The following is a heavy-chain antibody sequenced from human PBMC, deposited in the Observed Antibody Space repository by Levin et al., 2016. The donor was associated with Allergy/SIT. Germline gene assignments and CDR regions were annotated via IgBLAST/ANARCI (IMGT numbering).Heavy chain of an antibody. CDR2: IIPIFGTA. J-gene: IGHJ6*02. D-gene: IGHD2/OR15-2a*01. V-gene: IGHV1-69*13. CDR1: GGTFSSYA. Sequence: SVKVSCKASGGTFSSYAISWVRQAPGQGLEWMGGIIPIFGTANYAQKFQGRVTITADESTSTAYMELSSLRSEDTAVYYCARDLPMDSMSHYYYYGMDVWGQGTTVTVSS. CDR3: ARDLPMDSMSHYYYYGMDV.